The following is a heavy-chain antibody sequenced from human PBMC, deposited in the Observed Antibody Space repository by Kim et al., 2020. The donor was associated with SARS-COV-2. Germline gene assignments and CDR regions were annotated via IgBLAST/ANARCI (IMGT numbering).Heavy chain of an antibody. Sequence: GGSLRLSCAASGFSFSSYAMSWVRQAPGKGLEWVSITSGSGASTYYADSVKGRLTISRDNSDNTLHLHMNSLRADDTAVYYCAKGPGYSSGGAYFEYWGRGTLVPVSP. D-gene: IGHD6-19*01. CDR2: TSGSGAST. CDR1: GFSFSSYA. CDR3: AKGPGYSSGGAYFEY. V-gene: IGHV3-23*01. J-gene: IGHJ4*02.